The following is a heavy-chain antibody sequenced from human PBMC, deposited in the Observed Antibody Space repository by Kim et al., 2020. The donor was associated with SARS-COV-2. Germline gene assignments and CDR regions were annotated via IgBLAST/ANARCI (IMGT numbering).Heavy chain of an antibody. Sequence: GGSLRLSCAASGFTFSSYWMHWVRQAPGKGLVWVSRINSDGSSTSYADPVKGRFTISRDNAKNTLYLQMNSLRAEDTAVYYCARAGSYDFWSGSYNWFDPWGQGTLVTVSS. D-gene: IGHD3-3*01. CDR2: INSDGSST. CDR1: GFTFSSYW. CDR3: ARAGSYDFWSGSYNWFDP. J-gene: IGHJ5*02. V-gene: IGHV3-74*01.